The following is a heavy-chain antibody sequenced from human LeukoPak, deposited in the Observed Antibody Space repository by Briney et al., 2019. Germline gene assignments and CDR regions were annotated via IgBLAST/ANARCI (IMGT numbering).Heavy chain of an antibody. CDR2: INPNSGGT. Sequence: ASVKVSCKASGYTFTGYYMHWVRQAHGQGLEWMGWINPNSGGTNYAQKFQGRVTMTRDTSISTAYMELSRLRSDDTAVYYCARETAVAATNWFDPWGQGTLVTVSS. J-gene: IGHJ5*02. D-gene: IGHD6-19*01. CDR3: ARETAVAATNWFDP. V-gene: IGHV1-2*02. CDR1: GYTFTGYY.